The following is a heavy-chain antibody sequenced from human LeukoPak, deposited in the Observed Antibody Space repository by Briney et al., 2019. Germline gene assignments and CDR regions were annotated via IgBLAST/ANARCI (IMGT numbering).Heavy chain of an antibody. CDR2: IIPIFGTA. V-gene: IGHV1-69*05. J-gene: IGHJ4*02. D-gene: IGHD5-12*01. CDR1: GGTFSSYA. CDR3: ARGSGYDVDY. Sequence: ASVKVSCKASGGTFSSYAISWVRQAPGQGLEWMGRIIPIFGTANYAQKFQGRVTTTTDESTSTAYMELSSLRSDDTAVYYCARGSGYDVDYWGQGTLVTVSS.